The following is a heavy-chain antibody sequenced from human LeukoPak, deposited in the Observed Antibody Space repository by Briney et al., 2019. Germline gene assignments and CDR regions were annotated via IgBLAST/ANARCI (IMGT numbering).Heavy chain of an antibody. V-gene: IGHV3-30*04. CDR3: ETAIQLRPF. J-gene: IGHJ4*02. CDR1: GFVFRSYP. CDR2: ISYDGNHI. Sequence: GRSLRLSCAASGFVFRSYPMQWVRQAPGKGLEWVTIISYDGNHIFYADSVKGRSTISRDNSKNTLYLQMNGLRPEDTAVYYCETAIQLRPFWGQGTLVTVSS. D-gene: IGHD1-1*01.